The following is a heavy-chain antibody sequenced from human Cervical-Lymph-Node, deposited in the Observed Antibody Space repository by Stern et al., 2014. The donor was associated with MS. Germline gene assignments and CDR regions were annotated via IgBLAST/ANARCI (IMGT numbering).Heavy chain of an antibody. CDR2: TWHHGNNE. V-gene: IGHV3-33*01. Sequence: VHLVESGGGVVQPGGSLRLSCIGSGFTFSNHGMYWVRQAPGKGLEWVALTWHHGNNEFYADSVEGRFTISRDNSKNTLYLQMNSLRVDDTAVYYCARDRYGDYWYFDLWGRGTPVTVSS. CDR3: ARDRYGDYWYFDL. CDR1: GFTFSNHG. J-gene: IGHJ2*01. D-gene: IGHD4-17*01.